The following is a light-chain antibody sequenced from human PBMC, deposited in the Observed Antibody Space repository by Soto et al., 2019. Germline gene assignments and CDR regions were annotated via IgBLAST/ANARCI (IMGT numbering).Light chain of an antibody. V-gene: IGLV2-11*01. CDR1: TSDVGCYNY. CDR3: AAWDASLNGLYV. CDR2: DVT. Sequence: QSALTQPRSVSGSPGQSVTISCTGTTSDVGCYNYVSWYQQHPGKAPKLMIYDVTKRPSGVPDRFSGSKSGTSASLAISGLQSEDEADYFCAAWDASLNGLYVFGAGTKLTVL. J-gene: IGLJ1*01.